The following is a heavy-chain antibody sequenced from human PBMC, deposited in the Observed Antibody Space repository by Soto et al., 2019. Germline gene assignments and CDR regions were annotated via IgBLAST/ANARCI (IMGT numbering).Heavy chain of an antibody. J-gene: IGHJ4*02. D-gene: IGHD3-22*01. V-gene: IGHV3-30*18. CDR3: AKDTYYHDSSGYYVLDY. CDR2: ISYDGSNE. CDR1: GSTFSSYG. Sequence: QVQLVESGGGVVQPGRSLRLSCAASGSTFSSYGMHWVRQAPGKGLEWVTHISYDGSNEHYTDSVKGRFIISRDNSKNTLYLQMNSLRAEDTAVYYCAKDTYYHDSSGYYVLDYWGQGTLVTVSS.